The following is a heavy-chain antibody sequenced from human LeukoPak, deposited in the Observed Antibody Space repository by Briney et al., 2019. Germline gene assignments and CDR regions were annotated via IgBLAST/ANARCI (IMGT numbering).Heavy chain of an antibody. CDR2: ISGSGGST. CDR1: GFTSSSYA. CDR3: AKVVGGVRSFDY. V-gene: IGHV3-23*01. D-gene: IGHD2-8*02. J-gene: IGHJ4*02. Sequence: GGSLRLSCAASGFTSSSYAMSWVRQAPGKGLEWVSAISGSGGSTYYADSVKGRFTISRDNSKNTLYLQMNSLRAEDTAVYYCAKVVGGVRSFDYWGQGTLVTVSS.